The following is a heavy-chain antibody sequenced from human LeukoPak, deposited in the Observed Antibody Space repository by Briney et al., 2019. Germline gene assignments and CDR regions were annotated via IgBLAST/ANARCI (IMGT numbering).Heavy chain of an antibody. CDR3: ARGRYGGNSYYFDY. CDR1: GFTFSNYW. Sequence: GGSLRLSCAASGFTFSNYWMSWVRQAPGKGLEWVANIRQRGSDKYYVDSVKGRFTISRDNAENSLYLQVNSLRAEDTAVYYCARGRYGGNSYYFDYWGQGTLVTVSS. CDR2: IRQRGSDK. D-gene: IGHD4-23*01. V-gene: IGHV3-7*01. J-gene: IGHJ4*02.